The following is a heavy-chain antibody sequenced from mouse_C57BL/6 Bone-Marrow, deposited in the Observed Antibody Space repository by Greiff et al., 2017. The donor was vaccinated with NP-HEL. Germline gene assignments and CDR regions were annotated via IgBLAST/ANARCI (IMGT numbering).Heavy chain of an antibody. J-gene: IGHJ2*01. Sequence: EVKLVESGGGLVKPGGSLKLSCAASGFTFSSYAMSWVRQTPEKRLEWVATISDGGSYTYYPDNVKGRFTISRDNAKNNLYLQMSHLKSEDTAMYYCARGNWYYFDYWGQGTTLTVSS. CDR3: ARGNWYYFDY. CDR1: GFTFSSYA. CDR2: ISDGGSYT. D-gene: IGHD4-1*01. V-gene: IGHV5-4*03.